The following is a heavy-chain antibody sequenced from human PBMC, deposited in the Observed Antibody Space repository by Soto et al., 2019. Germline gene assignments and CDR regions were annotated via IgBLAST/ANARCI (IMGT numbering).Heavy chain of an antibody. V-gene: IGHV1-2*04. CDR3: ARVGPRVQLTGDYRGAFDI. Sequence: ASVKVSCKASGYTFTGYYMHWVRQAPGQGLEWMGWINPNSGGTNYAQKFQGWVTMTRDTSISTAYMELSRLRSDDTAVYYCARVGPRVQLTGDYRGAFDIWGQGTMVTVSS. CDR1: GYTFTGYY. CDR2: INPNSGGT. J-gene: IGHJ3*02. D-gene: IGHD7-27*01.